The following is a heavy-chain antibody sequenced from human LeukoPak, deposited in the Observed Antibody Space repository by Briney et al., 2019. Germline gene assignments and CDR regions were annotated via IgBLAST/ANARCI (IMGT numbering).Heavy chain of an antibody. D-gene: IGHD3-3*01. Sequence: NASETLSLTCTVSGGSISSSSYYWGWIRQPPGKGLEWIGEITYDGSTNYNPSLKSRVTISVDTSKIQFSLNLSSVTAADTAIYYCARGLASGYPPIPFDYWGQGTQVTVSS. CDR3: ARGLASGYPPIPFDY. CDR2: ITYDGST. CDR1: GGSISSSSYY. V-gene: IGHV4-39*07. J-gene: IGHJ4*02.